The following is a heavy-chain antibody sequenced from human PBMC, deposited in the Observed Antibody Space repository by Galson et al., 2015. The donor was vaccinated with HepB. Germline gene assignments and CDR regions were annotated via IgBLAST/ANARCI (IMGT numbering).Heavy chain of an antibody. J-gene: IGHJ3*02. V-gene: IGHV5-51*01. CDR1: GYSFTSYW. CDR3: ARHYGWGSPNPRSFDM. CDR2: IYPDDSDT. Sequence: QSGAEVKKPGESLKISCKGSGYSFTSYWIGWVRQMPGKGLEWMGIIYPDDSDTRYSPSFQGQVTISADKSITTAYLQWSSLTASDTAMYYCARHYGWGSPNPRSFDMWGQGTMVTVSS. D-gene: IGHD3-16*01.